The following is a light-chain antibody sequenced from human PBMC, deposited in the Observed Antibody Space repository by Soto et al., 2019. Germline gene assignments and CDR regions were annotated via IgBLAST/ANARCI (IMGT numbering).Light chain of an antibody. CDR2: GAS. CDR3: RQYHCSSPIT. CDR1: QSVGTY. J-gene: IGKJ3*01. V-gene: IGKV3-15*01. Sequence: EIVMTQSPATLSVSPGERATLSCRASQSVGTYLAWYQQKPGQGPRLLIYGASTRATGIPARFSGSGSGTEFTLTISRLHAEAAVFYCWRQYHCSSPITCGPGPKVDIK.